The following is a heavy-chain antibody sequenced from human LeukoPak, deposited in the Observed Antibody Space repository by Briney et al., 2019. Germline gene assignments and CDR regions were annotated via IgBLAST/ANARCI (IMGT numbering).Heavy chain of an antibody. V-gene: IGHV3-53*01. CDR3: ARHREISSRDFEY. J-gene: IGHJ4*02. CDR2: SYRGGDT. CDR1: GFTVSSSD. Sequence: GGSLRLSCAISGFTVSSSDMSWVRQAPGKGLEWVSASYRGGDTYCADSVKGRFTISRDNSKNTLYLQMNSLRAEDTAVYYCARHREISSRDFEYWGQGTLVTVSS. D-gene: IGHD1-14*01.